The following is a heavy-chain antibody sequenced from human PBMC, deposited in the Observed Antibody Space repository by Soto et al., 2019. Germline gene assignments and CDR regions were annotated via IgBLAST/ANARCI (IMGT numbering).Heavy chain of an antibody. CDR3: EKDVSYYDSSGFDY. CDR2: ISYDGSNK. Sequence: GGSLRLSCAASGFTFSSYGMHWVRQAPGKGLEWVAVISYDGSNKYYADSVKGRFTISRDNSKNTLYLQMNSLRAEDTAVYYCEKDVSYYDSSGFDYWGQGTLVTVSS. V-gene: IGHV3-30*18. CDR1: GFTFSSYG. J-gene: IGHJ4*02. D-gene: IGHD3-22*01.